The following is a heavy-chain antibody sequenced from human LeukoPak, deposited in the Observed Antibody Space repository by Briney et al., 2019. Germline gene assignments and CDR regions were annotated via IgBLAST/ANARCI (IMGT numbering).Heavy chain of an antibody. Sequence: SETLSLTCTVSGGSISYYYWSWIRQPPGKGLEWIGYIYYSGSTNYNPSLKSRVTISVDTSKNQFSLKLSSVTAADTAVYYCARVLPGSDYVWGSYRPHYFDYWGQGTLVTVSS. V-gene: IGHV4-59*12. CDR3: ARVLPGSDYVWGSYRPHYFDY. CDR2: IYYSGST. CDR1: GGSISYYY. D-gene: IGHD3-16*02. J-gene: IGHJ4*02.